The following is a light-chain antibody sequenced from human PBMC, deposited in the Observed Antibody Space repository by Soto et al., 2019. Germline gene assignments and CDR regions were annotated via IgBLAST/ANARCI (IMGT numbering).Light chain of an antibody. CDR1: QTISSW. CDR3: QQCYSNPKT. CDR2: KAS. V-gene: IGKV1-5*03. Sequence: IQMYKSPSTLSGPIGDRVTITCWASQTISSWLAWYQQKPGKAPKFLIYKASTLESGVPSRFSGSGSGTDFTLTISSLQPEDFATYYCQQCYSNPKTFGQGTKVDIK. J-gene: IGKJ1*01.